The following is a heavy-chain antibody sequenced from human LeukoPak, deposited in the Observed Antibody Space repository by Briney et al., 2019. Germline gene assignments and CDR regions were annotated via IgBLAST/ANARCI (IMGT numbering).Heavy chain of an antibody. CDR3: ARRPMVAAKAHFDY. CDR1: GGSFSGYY. CDR2: INHSGST. J-gene: IGHJ4*02. Sequence: SETLSLACAVYGGSFSGYYWSWIRQPPGKGLEWIGEINHSGSTNYNPSLKSRVTISVDTSKNQFSLKLSSVTAADTAVYYCARRPMVAAKAHFDYWGQGTLVTVSS. D-gene: IGHD2-15*01. V-gene: IGHV4-34*01.